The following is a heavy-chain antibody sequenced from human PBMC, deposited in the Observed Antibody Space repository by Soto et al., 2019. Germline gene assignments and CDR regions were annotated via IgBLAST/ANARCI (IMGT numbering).Heavy chain of an antibody. CDR1: GYTFTGYY. Sequence: QVQLVQSGAEVKKPGASVKVSCKASGYTFTGYYMHWVRQAPGQGLEWMGWINPNSGGTNYAQKFQGWVTMTRDTSISTAYMELSRLRSDDTAVYYCARVEPYGDYPQNGMDVWGQGTTVTVSS. CDR3: ARVEPYGDYPQNGMDV. CDR2: INPNSGGT. J-gene: IGHJ6*02. V-gene: IGHV1-2*04. D-gene: IGHD4-17*01.